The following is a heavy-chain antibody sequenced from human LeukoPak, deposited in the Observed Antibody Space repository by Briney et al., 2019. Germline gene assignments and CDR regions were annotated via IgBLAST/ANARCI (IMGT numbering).Heavy chain of an antibody. CDR3: AKTPRITMIVVVISYYFDY. CDR2: IIGSGGST. V-gene: IGHV3-23*01. Sequence: TAGSLRLSCAASGFTSSSYAMSWVRQAPGKGLEWVSAIIGSGGSTYYADSVKGRFTISRDNSKNTLYLQMNSLRAEDTAVYYCAKTPRITMIVVVISYYFDYWGQGTLVTVSS. D-gene: IGHD3-22*01. CDR1: GFTSSSYA. J-gene: IGHJ4*02.